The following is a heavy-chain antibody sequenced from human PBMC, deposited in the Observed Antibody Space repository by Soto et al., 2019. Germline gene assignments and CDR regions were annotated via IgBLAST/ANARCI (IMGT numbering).Heavy chain of an antibody. D-gene: IGHD3-16*01. V-gene: IGHV3-33*01. CDR3: ARTLRNDYYYGMDV. Sequence: GGSLRLSCAASGFTFTTYGMHLVRQAPGKGLEWVAFIWYDGSSTYYADSVKGRFTVSRDNSKNTLYLQMNSLRTEDTAVYYCARTLRNDYYYGMDVWGQGTTVTVSS. CDR2: IWYDGSST. J-gene: IGHJ6*02. CDR1: GFTFTTYG.